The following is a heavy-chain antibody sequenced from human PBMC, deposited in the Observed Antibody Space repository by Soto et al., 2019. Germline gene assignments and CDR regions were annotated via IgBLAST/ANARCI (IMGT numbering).Heavy chain of an antibody. V-gene: IGHV3-30*04. CDR3: TRGEAASGTSPIYFDY. D-gene: IGHD6-13*01. J-gene: IGHJ4*02. CDR1: GFTFSNYA. Sequence: QVQLVESGGGVVQPGRSLRLSCAASGFTFSNYAMHWVRQAPGKGLEWVAVLSFDGRSKYYADSVNGRITLSRDNSKNTLFLQTNSLRPEDTGVYYCTRGEAASGTSPIYFDYWGQGALVTVSS. CDR2: LSFDGRSK.